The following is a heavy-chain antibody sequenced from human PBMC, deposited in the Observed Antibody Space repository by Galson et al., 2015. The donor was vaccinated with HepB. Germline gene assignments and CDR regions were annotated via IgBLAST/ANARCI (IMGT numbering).Heavy chain of an antibody. V-gene: IGHV3-48*03. Sequence: SLRLSCAASGFTFSSYWMSWVRQAPGKGLEWVSYISSSGSTIYYADSVKGRFTISRDNAKNSLYLQMNSLRAEDTAVYYCARDPYSRLGYYGMDVWGQGTTVTVSS. J-gene: IGHJ6*02. CDR3: ARDPYSRLGYYGMDV. CDR1: GFTFSSYW. D-gene: IGHD6-13*01. CDR2: ISSSGSTI.